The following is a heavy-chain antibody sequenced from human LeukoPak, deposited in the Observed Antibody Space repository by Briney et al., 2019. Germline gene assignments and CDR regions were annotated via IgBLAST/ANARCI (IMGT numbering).Heavy chain of an antibody. J-gene: IGHJ6*03. CDR1: GYSFTSYW. CDR2: IYPGDSNT. CDR3: ARHEGPTHYFHMDV. V-gene: IGHV5-51*01. Sequence: GASLQISCKGSGYSFTSYWIAWVRQMPGKGLEWMGIIYPGDSNTRYSPSFQGQVAISVDKSITTAYLQWSSLKASDTAMYYCARHEGPTHYFHMDVWGKGTTVTVSS.